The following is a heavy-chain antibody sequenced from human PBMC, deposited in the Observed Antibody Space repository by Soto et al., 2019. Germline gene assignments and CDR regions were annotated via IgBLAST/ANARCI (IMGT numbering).Heavy chain of an antibody. V-gene: IGHV3-33*01. CDR3: ARDRSYCSSTSCYEHWFDP. D-gene: IGHD2-2*01. J-gene: IGHJ5*02. Sequence: GGSLRLSCAASGFTFSSYGMHWVRQAPGKGLEWVAVIWYDGSNKYYADSVKGRFTISRDNSKNTLYLQMNSLRAEDTAVYYCARDRSYCSSTSCYEHWFDPWGQGTLVTVSS. CDR1: GFTFSSYG. CDR2: IWYDGSNK.